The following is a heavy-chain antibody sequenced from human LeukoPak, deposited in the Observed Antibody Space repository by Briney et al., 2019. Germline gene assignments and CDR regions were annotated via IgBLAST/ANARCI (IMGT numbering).Heavy chain of an antibody. Sequence: ASVKVSCKASGYTFTSYGISWVRQAPGQGLEWMGWISAYNGNTNYAQKLQGRVTMTTDTSTSTAYMELRSLRSDDTAVYYCARKSLGYCSSTSCYDFDYWGQGTLVTVSS. CDR2: ISAYNGNT. D-gene: IGHD2-2*01. CDR3: ARKSLGYCSSTSCYDFDY. CDR1: GYTFTSYG. J-gene: IGHJ4*02. V-gene: IGHV1-18*01.